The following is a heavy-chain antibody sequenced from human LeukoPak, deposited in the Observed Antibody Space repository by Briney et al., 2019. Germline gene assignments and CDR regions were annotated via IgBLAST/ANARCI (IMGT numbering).Heavy chain of an antibody. CDR2: IYYSGST. J-gene: IGHJ5*02. V-gene: IGHV4-39*07. CDR1: GGSISSSDSY. Sequence: SETLSLTCTVSGGSISSSDSYWGWIRQPPGKGLEWIGSIYYSGSTYYNPSLESRVTMSLDTSKNQFSLKLSSVTAADTAVYYCARDENGYVWGSFRAWGQGTLVTVSS. CDR3: ARDENGYVWGSFRA. D-gene: IGHD3-16*02.